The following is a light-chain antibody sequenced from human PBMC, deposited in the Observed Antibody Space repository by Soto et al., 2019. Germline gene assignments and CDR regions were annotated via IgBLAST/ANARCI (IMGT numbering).Light chain of an antibody. CDR3: QQYNKWPIT. J-gene: IGKJ5*01. CDR2: GAS. Sequence: EIVMTQSPATLSVSPGERATLSCRASQSVSSNLAWYQQKPGQAPRLLIYGASTRATGIPARFSGSGSGTELTLTISSLQSEDFAVYYCQQYNKWPITFGQGTRLEL. V-gene: IGKV3-15*01. CDR1: QSVSSN.